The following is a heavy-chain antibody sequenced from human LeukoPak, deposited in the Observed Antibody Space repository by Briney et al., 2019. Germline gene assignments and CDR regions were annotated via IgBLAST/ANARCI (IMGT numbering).Heavy chain of an antibody. CDR1: GGSISSYY. Sequence: PSETLSLTCTVSGGSISSYYRSWIRQPPGKGLEWIGEINHSGSTNYNPSLKSRVTISVDTSKNQFSLKLSSVTAADTAVYYCARGPGTDSSGYYQKEREDFDYWGQGTLVTVSS. V-gene: IGHV4-34*01. J-gene: IGHJ4*02. CDR3: ARGPGTDSSGYYQKEREDFDY. D-gene: IGHD3-22*01. CDR2: INHSGST.